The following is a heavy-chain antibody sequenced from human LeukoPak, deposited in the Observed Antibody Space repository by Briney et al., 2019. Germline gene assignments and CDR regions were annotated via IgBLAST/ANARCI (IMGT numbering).Heavy chain of an antibody. CDR3: AREPGFDSSGYLNWFDP. J-gene: IGHJ5*02. V-gene: IGHV4-39*07. CDR1: GVSISTSTYY. Sequence: SETLSLTCTVSGVSISTSTYYWAWLRQPPGKGLEWIGSMFYRGSTYYNPSLKSRVTISVDTSKNQLSLKLSSVTAADTAGYYCAREPGFDSSGYLNWFDPWGQGTLVTVSS. CDR2: MFYRGST. D-gene: IGHD3-22*01.